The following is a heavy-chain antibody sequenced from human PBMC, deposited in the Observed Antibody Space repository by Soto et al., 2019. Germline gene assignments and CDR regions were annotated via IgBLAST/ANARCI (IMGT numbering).Heavy chain of an antibody. CDR1: GGSISSGGYY. Sequence: SETLSLTCTVSGGSISSGGYYWSWIRQHPGKGLEWIGYIYYSGSTYYNPSLKSRVTISVDTSKNQFSLKLSSVTAADTAVYYCARDSGDSSGYYLSWGQGTLVTVSS. V-gene: IGHV4-31*03. CDR2: IYYSGST. D-gene: IGHD3-22*01. J-gene: IGHJ4*02. CDR3: ARDSGDSSGYYLS.